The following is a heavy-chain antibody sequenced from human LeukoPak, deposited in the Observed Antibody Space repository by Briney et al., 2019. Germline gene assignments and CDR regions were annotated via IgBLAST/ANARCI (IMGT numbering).Heavy chain of an antibody. CDR3: AKLPDTYYFDY. CDR1: GFTVSSNY. Sequence: TGGSLRLSCAASGFTVSSNYMSWVRQAPGKGLQWVSVIYSGGSTYYADSVKGRFTISRDNSKNTLYLQMNSLRAEDTAVYYCAKLPDTYYFDYWGQGTLVTVSS. V-gene: IGHV3-53*01. J-gene: IGHJ4*02. CDR2: IYSGGST. D-gene: IGHD5-18*01.